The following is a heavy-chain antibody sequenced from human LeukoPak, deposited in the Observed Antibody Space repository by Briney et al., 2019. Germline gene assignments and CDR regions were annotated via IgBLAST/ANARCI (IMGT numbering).Heavy chain of an antibody. CDR2: ISWNSGSI. Sequence: LELSLSASGFNFDEYALHWVRQAPGKGLELVSGISWNSGSIGYADSVKGRFTISRDNAKNSLYLQMNSLRAEDTALYYCAKSNLLRIIDYWGQGTLVTVSS. D-gene: IGHD1-26*01. CDR1: GFNFDEYA. CDR3: AKSNLLRIIDY. J-gene: IGHJ4*02. V-gene: IGHV3-9*01.